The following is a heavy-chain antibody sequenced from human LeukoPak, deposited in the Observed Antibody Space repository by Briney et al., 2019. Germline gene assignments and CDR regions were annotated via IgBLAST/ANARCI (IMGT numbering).Heavy chain of an antibody. Sequence: PGGPLRLSCAASGFTFSSYWMHWVRQAPGKGLVWVSRINSDGSSTSYADSVKGRFTISRDNAKNTLYLQMNSLRAEDTAVYYCARAFAPFYVWGSYRPPDSFDYWGQGTLVTVSS. CDR2: INSDGSST. V-gene: IGHV3-74*01. CDR1: GFTFSSYW. CDR3: ARAFAPFYVWGSYRPPDSFDY. J-gene: IGHJ4*02. D-gene: IGHD3-16*02.